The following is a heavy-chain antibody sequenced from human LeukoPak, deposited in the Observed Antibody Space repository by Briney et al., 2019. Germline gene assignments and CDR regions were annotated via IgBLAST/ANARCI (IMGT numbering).Heavy chain of an antibody. Sequence: SVTLSLTCTVSGYSISSDYYWGWIRQPPGKGLEWIGSIYHSGSTYYNPSLKSRVTISVDTSKNQFSLKLSSVTAADTAVYYCARGRGEGRGISMVRGVRAPSYNWFDPWGHGTLVTVSS. CDR1: GYSISSDYY. V-gene: IGHV4-38-2*02. CDR3: ARGRGEGRGISMVRGVRAPSYNWFDP. CDR2: IYHSGST. D-gene: IGHD3-10*01. J-gene: IGHJ5*02.